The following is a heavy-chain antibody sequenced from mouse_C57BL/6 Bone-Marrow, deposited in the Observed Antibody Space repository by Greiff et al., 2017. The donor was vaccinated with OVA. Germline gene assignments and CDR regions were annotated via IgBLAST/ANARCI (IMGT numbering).Heavy chain of an antibody. D-gene: IGHD1-1*01. CDR1: GFTFSDYY. CDR2: INYDGSST. Sequence: EVMLVESEGGLVQPGSSMKLSCTASGFTFSDYYMAWVRQVPEKGLEWVANINYDGSSTYYLDSLKSRFIIPRDNAKNILYLQMSSLKSEDTATYYCARGPSTVVAHWYFDVWGTGTTVTVSS. CDR3: ARGPSTVVAHWYFDV. J-gene: IGHJ1*03. V-gene: IGHV5-16*01.